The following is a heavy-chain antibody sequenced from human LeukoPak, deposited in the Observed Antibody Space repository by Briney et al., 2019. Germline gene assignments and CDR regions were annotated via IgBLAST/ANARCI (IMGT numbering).Heavy chain of an antibody. V-gene: IGHV4-4*07. CDR2: IYSSGSI. CDR3: AASGVHIDDAFDI. Sequence: PSETLSLTCTVSGGSISSFYWSCIRQPAGKGLEWIGRIYSSGSINYNPSLNSRVTMSVDTSKNQFSLKLSSVTAADTALYYCAASGVHIDDAFDIWGQGTMVTVSS. CDR1: GGSISSFY. D-gene: IGHD2-21*01. J-gene: IGHJ3*02.